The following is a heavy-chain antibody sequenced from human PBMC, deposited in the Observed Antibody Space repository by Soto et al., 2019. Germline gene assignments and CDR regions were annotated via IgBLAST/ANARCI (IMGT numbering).Heavy chain of an antibody. CDR3: TTYVWPRGAYDF. CDR2: IKSKTDGGTT. CDR1: GFTFSNAW. Sequence: GGSLRLSCAASGFTFSNAWMNWVRQAPGKGLEWVGHIKSKTDGGTTDYAAPVKDRFTISRDDSKNTVYLQVNSLKSEDTAVYYCTTYVWPRGAYDFWGQGTLVTVSS. V-gene: IGHV3-15*07. J-gene: IGHJ4*02. D-gene: IGHD3-16*01.